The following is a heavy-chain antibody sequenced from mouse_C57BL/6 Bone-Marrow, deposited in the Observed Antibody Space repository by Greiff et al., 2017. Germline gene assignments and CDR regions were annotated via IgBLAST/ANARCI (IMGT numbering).Heavy chain of an antibody. V-gene: IGHV1-80*01. J-gene: IGHJ1*03. D-gene: IGHD1-1*01. CDR1: GYAFSSYW. Sequence: QVQLKESGAELVKPGASVKISCKASGYAFSSYWMNWVKQRPGKGLEWIGQIYPGDGDTNYNGKFKGKATLTADKSSSTAYMQLSSLTSEDSAVYFCARSPITTVVAKYFDVWGTGTTVTVSS. CDR2: IYPGDGDT. CDR3: ARSPITTVVAKYFDV.